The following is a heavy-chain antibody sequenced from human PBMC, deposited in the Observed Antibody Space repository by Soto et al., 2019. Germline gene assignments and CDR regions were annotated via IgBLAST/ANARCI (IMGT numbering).Heavy chain of an antibody. J-gene: IGHJ3*02. CDR3: ARPYLEYGSLDAFDI. V-gene: IGHV3-48*01. D-gene: IGHD6-6*01. CDR2: ISSSGSTI. CDR1: GFTFSTHS. Sequence: GGSLRLSCAASGFTFSTHSMNWVRQAPGKGLEWVSYISSSGSTIYYADSVKGRFTISRDNAKNSLYLQMNSLRAEDTAVYYCARPYLEYGSLDAFDIWGQGTMVTVSS.